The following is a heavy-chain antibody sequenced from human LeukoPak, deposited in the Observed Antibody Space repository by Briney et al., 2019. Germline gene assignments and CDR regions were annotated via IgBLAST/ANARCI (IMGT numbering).Heavy chain of an antibody. V-gene: IGHV3-64D*09. J-gene: IGHJ4*02. D-gene: IGHD3-10*01. CDR3: VRGFAISRFDY. Sequence: GGPLTLLCSASGLTFSSYPMHWVRQARGKRLEYVSGISSDGGSTYYTDSVKGRFTISRDNSKNTLYLQMSSLRAEDTAVYYCVRGFAISRFDYWGQGILVTVSS. CDR2: ISSDGGST. CDR1: GLTFSSYP.